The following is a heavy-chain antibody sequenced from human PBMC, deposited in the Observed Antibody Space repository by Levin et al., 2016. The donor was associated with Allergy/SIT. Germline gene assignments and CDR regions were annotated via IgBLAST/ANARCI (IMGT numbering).Heavy chain of an antibody. J-gene: IGHJ4*02. Sequence: GSLRLSCAVYGGSFSGYYWSWIRQPPGKGLEWIGEINHSGSTNYNPSLKSRVTISVDTSKNQFSLKLSSVTAADTAVYYCARGPSVRTRVDSSGWYLNYWGQGTLVTVSS. CDR1: GGSFSGYY. CDR3: ARGPSVRTRVDSSGWYLNY. CDR2: INHSGST. D-gene: IGHD6-19*01. V-gene: IGHV4-34*01.